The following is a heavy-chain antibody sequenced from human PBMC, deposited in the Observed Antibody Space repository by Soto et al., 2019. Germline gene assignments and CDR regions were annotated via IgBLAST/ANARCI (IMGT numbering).Heavy chain of an antibody. J-gene: IGHJ5*02. CDR2: INAGNGNT. V-gene: IGHV1-3*01. CDR3: ARDLMSAVVRGVMGAWFDA. CDR1: GYTFTRYA. Sequence: ASVKVSCKASGYTFTRYAMHWVRQAPGQRLEWMGWINAGNGNTKYSQKFQGRVTITRDSSASTAYMELSSLRSQDTAVYYCARDLMSAVVRGVMGAWFDAWGQGTLVTVSS. D-gene: IGHD3-10*01.